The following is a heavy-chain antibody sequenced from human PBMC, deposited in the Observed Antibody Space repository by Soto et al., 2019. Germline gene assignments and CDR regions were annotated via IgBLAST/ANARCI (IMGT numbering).Heavy chain of an antibody. Sequence: SETLSLTCTVSGGSLSSGSYYWSWIRQHPGKGLEWIGYIYYSGSTYYNPSLESRVTLSVDTSRKQFSLKVSSVTAADTAVYYCARANYFDSSGPFDYWGPGTLVTVSS. CDR2: IYYSGST. D-gene: IGHD3-22*01. CDR3: ARANYFDSSGPFDY. CDR1: GGSLSSGSYY. J-gene: IGHJ4*02. V-gene: IGHV4-31*03.